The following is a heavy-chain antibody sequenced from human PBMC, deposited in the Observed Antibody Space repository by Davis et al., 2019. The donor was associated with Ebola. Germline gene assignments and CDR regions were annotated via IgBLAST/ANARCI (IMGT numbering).Heavy chain of an antibody. J-gene: IGHJ4*02. CDR3: ATQKSWYQPLGDY. V-gene: IGHV3-66*04. CDR1: GFTVSPNY. Sequence: GESLKISCAASGFTVSPNYMSWVRQAPGKGLAWLSLIYIDGGSTYYADSVKGRFTLSMDDSKSTLYLQMNSLRAEDTAVYYCATQKSWYQPLGDYWGQGTLVTVSS. CDR2: IYIDGGST. D-gene: IGHD2-2*01.